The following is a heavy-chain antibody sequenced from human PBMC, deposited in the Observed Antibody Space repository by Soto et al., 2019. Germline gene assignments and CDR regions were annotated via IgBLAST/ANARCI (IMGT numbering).Heavy chain of an antibody. V-gene: IGHV3-21*01. CDR2: VSSSSSYI. J-gene: IGHJ4*02. Sequence: PGGSLRLSCAASGFTFSSYSMNWVRQAPGKGLEWVSSVSSSSSYIYYADSVKGRFTISRDNAKNSLYLQMNSLRAEDTAVYYCARASDYYDSSGYLNPDYWGQGTLVTVSS. CDR1: GFTFSSYS. D-gene: IGHD3-22*01. CDR3: ARASDYYDSSGYLNPDY.